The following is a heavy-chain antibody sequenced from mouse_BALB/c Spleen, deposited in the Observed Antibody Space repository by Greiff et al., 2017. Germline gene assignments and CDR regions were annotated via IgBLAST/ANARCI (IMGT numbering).Heavy chain of an antibody. CDR3: ARNGFYAMDY. D-gene: IGHD2-2*01. CDR1: GYSITSDSA. V-gene: IGHV3-2*02. CDR2: ISYSGST. Sequence: EVQLQQSGPGLVKPSQSLSLTCTVTGYSITSDSAWNWIRQFPGNKLEWMGYISYSGSTSYNPSLKSRISITRDTSKNQYYLQLNSVTTEDTATYYCARNGFYAMDYWGQGTSVTVSA. J-gene: IGHJ4*01.